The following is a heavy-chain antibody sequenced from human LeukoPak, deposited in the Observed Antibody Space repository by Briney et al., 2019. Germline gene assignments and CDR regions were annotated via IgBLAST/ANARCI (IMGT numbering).Heavy chain of an antibody. CDR1: GFTFSSYV. V-gene: IGHV3-23*01. Sequence: GGSLRLSCAASGFTFSSYVMNWVRRAPGKGLEWVSGITGSGGSTYYADSVKGRFTISRDNSKNTLYLQMNSLRAEDTAVYYCATLAGFIDYWGQGTLVTVSS. CDR2: ITGSGGST. CDR3: ATLAGFIDY. J-gene: IGHJ4*02. D-gene: IGHD6-25*01.